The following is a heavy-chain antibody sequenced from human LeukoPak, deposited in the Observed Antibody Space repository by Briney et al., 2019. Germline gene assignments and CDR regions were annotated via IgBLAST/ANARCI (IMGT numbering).Heavy chain of an antibody. CDR2: IYYSGST. Sequence: SETLSLTCTVSGGSISSSSYYWGWIRQPPGKGLERIGSIYYSGSTYYNPSLTSRVTISVDTSKNQFSLKLSSVTAADTAVYYCARVDGSSWYEIDYWGQGTLVTVSS. D-gene: IGHD6-13*01. V-gene: IGHV4-39*07. CDR3: ARVDGSSWYEIDY. CDR1: GGSISSSSYY. J-gene: IGHJ4*02.